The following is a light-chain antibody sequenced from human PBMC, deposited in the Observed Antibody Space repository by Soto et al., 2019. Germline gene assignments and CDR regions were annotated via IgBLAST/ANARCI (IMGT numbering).Light chain of an antibody. CDR3: SSFTTSSTWV. CDR2: EVS. J-gene: IGLJ3*02. V-gene: IGLV2-14*01. Sequence: QSVLTKPASVSGSPGQSIAISCTGTSSDVGKYSYVSWFQQYPGNAPKLMIYEVSNRPSGVSNRFSGSKSGNTASLTISGLQGEDEADYYCSSFTTSSTWVFGGGTKLTVL. CDR1: SSDVGKYSY.